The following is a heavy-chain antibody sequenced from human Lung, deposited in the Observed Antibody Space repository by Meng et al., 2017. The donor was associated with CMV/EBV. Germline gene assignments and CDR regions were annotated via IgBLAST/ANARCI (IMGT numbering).Heavy chain of an antibody. J-gene: IGHJ4*02. CDR1: GGTFSSYA. D-gene: IGHD1-26*01. Sequence: SXXVSXKASGGTFSSYAISWVRQAPGQGLEWMGGIIPIFGTANYAQKFQGRVTITTDESTSTAYMELSSLRSEDTAVYYCARSGWWPGSYRLRVSLPFDYWGQGTLVTVSS. V-gene: IGHV1-69*05. CDR3: ARSGWWPGSYRLRVSLPFDY. CDR2: IIPIFGTA.